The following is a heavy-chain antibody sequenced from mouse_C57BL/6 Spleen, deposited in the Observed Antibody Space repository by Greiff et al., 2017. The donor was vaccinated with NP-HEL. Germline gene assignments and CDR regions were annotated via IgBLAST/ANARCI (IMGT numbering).Heavy chain of an antibody. J-gene: IGHJ4*01. CDR2: ISDGGSYT. CDR3: ARDPYYDYGGYAMDY. D-gene: IGHD2-4*01. V-gene: IGHV5-4*01. CDR1: GFTFSSYA. Sequence: DVMLVESGGGLVKPGGSLKLSCAASGFTFSSYAMSWVRQTPEKRLEWVATISDGGSYTYYPDNVKGRFTISRDNAKNNLYLQMSHLKSEDTAMYYCARDPYYDYGGYAMDYWGQGTSVTVSS.